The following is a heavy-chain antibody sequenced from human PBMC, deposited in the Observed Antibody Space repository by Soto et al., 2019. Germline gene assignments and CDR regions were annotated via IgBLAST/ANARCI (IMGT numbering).Heavy chain of an antibody. CDR3: ATTARPYYYYGMDV. CDR1: GGSFSGYY. V-gene: IGHV4-34*01. CDR2: INHSGST. J-gene: IGHJ6*02. D-gene: IGHD6-6*01. Sequence: PSETLSLTCAVYGGSFSGYYWSWIRQPPGKGLEWIGEINHSGSTNYNPSLKSRVTISVDTSKNQFSLKLSSVTAADTAVYYCATTARPYYYYGMDVWGQGTTVTVSS.